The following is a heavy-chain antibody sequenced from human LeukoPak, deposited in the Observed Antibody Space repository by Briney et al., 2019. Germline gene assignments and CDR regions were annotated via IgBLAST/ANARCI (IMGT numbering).Heavy chain of an antibody. J-gene: IGHJ4*02. CDR3: ARASGSSAVPFDY. Sequence: EASVTVSFRASGYTFTRNYMHWVRQAPGQGGEWMGVIAPSSGTTSYAQKFQGRVTMTRDTSTSTLYMELSSLTSEDTAVYYCARASGSSAVPFDYWGQGTLVTVSS. CDR1: GYTFTRNY. CDR2: IAPSSGTT. D-gene: IGHD3-10*01. V-gene: IGHV1-46*01.